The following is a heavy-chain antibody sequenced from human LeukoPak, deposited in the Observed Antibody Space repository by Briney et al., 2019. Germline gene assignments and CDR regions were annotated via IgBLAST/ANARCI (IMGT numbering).Heavy chain of an antibody. CDR1: GGSISGYY. Sequence: SETLSLTCTVSGGSISGYYWSWIRQPAGKGLEWIGLISGTGSGITQCNPSLQSRVTVSVDTSKNQFSLKVTSVTAADTAVYYCARDLITAPYNWFDTWGQGTLVTVSS. V-gene: IGHV4-4*07. CDR3: ARDLITAPYNWFDT. CDR2: ISGTGSGIT. J-gene: IGHJ5*02. D-gene: IGHD6-13*01.